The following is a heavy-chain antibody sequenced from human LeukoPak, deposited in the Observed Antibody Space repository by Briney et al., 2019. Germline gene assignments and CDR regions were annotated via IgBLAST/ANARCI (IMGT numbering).Heavy chain of an antibody. CDR2: IDHEGGGI. V-gene: IGHV3-7*01. J-gene: IGHJ6*02. Sequence: GGSLRLSCAASGFTFSESWMSWVRQVPGQGLEWVAHIDHEGGGIQYVDSVKGRFTISRDNAKGSVYLQMNSLRAEDTAIYHCATYINWVAGDVWGQGTTVIVSS. CDR1: GFTFSESW. CDR3: ATYINWVAGDV. D-gene: IGHD1-1*01.